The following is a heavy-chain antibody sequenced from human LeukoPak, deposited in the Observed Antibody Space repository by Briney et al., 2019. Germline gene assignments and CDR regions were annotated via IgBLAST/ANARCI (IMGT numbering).Heavy chain of an antibody. V-gene: IGHV4-39*07. CDR1: GGSISSSSYY. D-gene: IGHD5-18*01. Sequence: SETLSLTCTVSGGSISSSSYYWGWIRQPPGKGLEWIGSIYYSGSTYYNPSLKSRVTISVDTSKNQFSLKLSSVTAADTAVYYCARVAAMVTPNFDYWGQGTLVTASS. J-gene: IGHJ4*02. CDR2: IYYSGST. CDR3: ARVAAMVTPNFDY.